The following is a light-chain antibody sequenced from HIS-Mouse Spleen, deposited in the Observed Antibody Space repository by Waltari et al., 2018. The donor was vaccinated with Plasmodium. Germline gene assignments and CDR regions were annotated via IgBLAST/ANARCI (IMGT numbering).Light chain of an antibody. J-gene: IGLJ1*01. CDR1: ALPKQD. Sequence: SYELTQPPSVSVSPGQTARITCSGDALPKQDASWYQQKPGQAPVLVIYKDSERPSGIPERFSGSSSGTTVTLTIIGVQAEDEADYYCQSADSSGTYVFGTGTKVTVL. CDR3: QSADSSGTYV. CDR2: KDS. V-gene: IGLV3-25*03.